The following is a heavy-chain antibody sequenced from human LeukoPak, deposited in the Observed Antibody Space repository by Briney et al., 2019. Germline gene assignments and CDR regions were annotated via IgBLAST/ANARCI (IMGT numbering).Heavy chain of an antibody. Sequence: GASVKVSCKASGYTFTSYGISWVRQAPGQGLEWMGWISAYNGNTNYAQKLQGRVTMTTDTSTSTAYMELRSLRSDDTAVYYCARSKSSGYYESYLDYWGQGTLVTVSS. V-gene: IGHV1-18*01. CDR1: GYTFTSYG. CDR2: ISAYNGNT. CDR3: ARSKSSGYYESYLDY. D-gene: IGHD3-22*01. J-gene: IGHJ4*02.